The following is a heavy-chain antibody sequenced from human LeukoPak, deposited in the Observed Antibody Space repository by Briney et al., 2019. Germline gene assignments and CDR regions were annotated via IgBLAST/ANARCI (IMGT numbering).Heavy chain of an antibody. CDR1: GGTFSSYA. D-gene: IGHD3-22*01. J-gene: IGHJ4*02. CDR2: IIPIFGTA. V-gene: IGHV1-69*13. Sequence: GASVKVSCKASGGTFSSYAISWVRQAPGQGLEWMGGIIPIFGTANYAQKFQGRVTITADESTSTAYMELSSLRSEDTAVYYCARSVYDSSGYYPFDYWGQGTLVTVPS. CDR3: ARSVYDSSGYYPFDY.